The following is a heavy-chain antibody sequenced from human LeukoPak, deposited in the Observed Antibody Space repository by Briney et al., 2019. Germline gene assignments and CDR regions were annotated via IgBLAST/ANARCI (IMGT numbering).Heavy chain of an antibody. CDR1: GLTFSSYA. J-gene: IGHJ3*02. CDR3: ARGDVVIEPPRFCGFDI. V-gene: IGHV3-30-3*01. D-gene: IGHD1-14*01. CDR2: ISYEGSNK. Sequence: GGSLRLSCAPSGLTFSSYAMHWVRQAPGEGLEWVAVISYEGSNKYYADSVKGRFTISRDNSNNSLYLQMNSLRVEDTALYYCARGDVVIEPPRFCGFDIWGHGTMVTVSS.